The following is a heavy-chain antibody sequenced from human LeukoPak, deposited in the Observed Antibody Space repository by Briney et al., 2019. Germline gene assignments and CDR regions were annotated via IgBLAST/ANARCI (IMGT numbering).Heavy chain of an antibody. D-gene: IGHD6-13*01. J-gene: IGHJ4*02. CDR2: VNDRGTT. Sequence: PSETLSLTCAVYGGSLTNNFWTWIRQSPGKGLEWIGEVNDRGTTNKNPSLDIRLSMSVDTSKNQFSLKLISVTAADTAVYYCARVVGRHSSSSYYFDYWGQGTLVTVSS. V-gene: IGHV4-34*01. CDR3: ARVVGRHSSSSYYFDY. CDR1: GGSLTNNF.